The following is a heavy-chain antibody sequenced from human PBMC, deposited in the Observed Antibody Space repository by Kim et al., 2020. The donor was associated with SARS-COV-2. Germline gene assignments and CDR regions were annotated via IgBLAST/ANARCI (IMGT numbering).Heavy chain of an antibody. Sequence: SETLSLTCAVYGGSFSGYYWSWIRQPPGKGLEWIGEINHSGSTNYNPSLKSRVTISVDTSKNQFSLELSSVTAADTAVYYCARGHCSGGRCRFNWFDPWGQGTLVTVSS. CDR1: GGSFSGYY. CDR2: INHSGST. D-gene: IGHD2-15*01. CDR3: ARGHCSGGRCRFNWFDP. J-gene: IGHJ5*02. V-gene: IGHV4-34*01.